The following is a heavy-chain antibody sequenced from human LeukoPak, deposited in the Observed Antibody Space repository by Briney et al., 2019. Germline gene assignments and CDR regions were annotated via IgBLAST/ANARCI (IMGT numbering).Heavy chain of an antibody. D-gene: IGHD3-22*01. CDR3: ARDLRDSSGYYYLYFDY. V-gene: IGHV3-21*01. J-gene: IGHJ4*02. CDR2: ISSSSSYI. CDR1: GFTFSSYS. Sequence: GGSLRLSCAASGFTFSSYSMNWVRQAPGKGLEWVSSISSSSSYIYYADSVKGRFTISRDNAKNSLYLQMNSLRAEDTAVYYCARDLRDSSGYYYLYFDYWGQGTLVTVSS.